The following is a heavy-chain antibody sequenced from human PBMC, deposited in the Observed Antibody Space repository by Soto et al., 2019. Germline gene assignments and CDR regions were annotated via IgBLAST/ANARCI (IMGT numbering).Heavy chain of an antibody. D-gene: IGHD3-22*01. CDR1: GFSLSNPRMG. Sequence: QVSLKESGPVLVKPTETLTLTCTVSGFSLSNPRMGVSWIRQPPGKALEWLAHIFSNDDKSYSTSLKSRVTISKDTSKSQVVLTMTNMDPVDTATYYCARVYDSSGYEYWGQGTLVTVFS. J-gene: IGHJ4*02. CDR2: IFSNDDK. V-gene: IGHV2-26*01. CDR3: ARVYDSSGYEY.